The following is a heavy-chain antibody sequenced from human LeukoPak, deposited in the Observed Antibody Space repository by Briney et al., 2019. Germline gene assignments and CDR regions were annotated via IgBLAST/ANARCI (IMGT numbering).Heavy chain of an antibody. CDR1: GGTFSSYA. Sequence: SVKVSRKASGGTFSSYAISWVRQAPGQGLEWMGRIIPIFGTANYAQKFQGRVTITTDESTSTAYMELSSLRSEDTAVYYCARDSRRDYYDSSGPYGAFDYWGQGTLVTVSS. CDR3: ARDSRRDYYDSSGPYGAFDY. D-gene: IGHD3-22*01. CDR2: IIPIFGTA. J-gene: IGHJ4*02. V-gene: IGHV1-69*05.